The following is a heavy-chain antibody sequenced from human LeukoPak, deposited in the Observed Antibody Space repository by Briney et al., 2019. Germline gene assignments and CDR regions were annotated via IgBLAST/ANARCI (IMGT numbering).Heavy chain of an antibody. J-gene: IGHJ4*02. Sequence: PGGSLRLSCAASGFTFGAYTMNWVRQAPGKGLEWVANIKQDGSEKYYVDSVKGRFTISRDNAKNSLYLQMNSLGAEDTAVYYCARDSGYFDYWGQGTLVTVSS. D-gene: IGHD7-27*01. V-gene: IGHV3-7*01. CDR1: GFTFGAYT. CDR2: IKQDGSEK. CDR3: ARDSGYFDY.